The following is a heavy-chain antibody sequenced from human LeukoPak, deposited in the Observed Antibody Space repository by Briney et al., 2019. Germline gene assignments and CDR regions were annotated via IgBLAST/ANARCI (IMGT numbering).Heavy chain of an antibody. CDR3: AKDQLMTGTGDY. V-gene: IGHV3-21*04. D-gene: IGHD3-9*01. J-gene: IGHJ4*02. Sequence: GGSLRLSCAASGFTFSSYSMNWVRQAPGKGLEWVSSISSSSSYIYYADSVKGRFTISRDNAKNSLYLQMNSLRAEDTALYYCAKDQLMTGTGDYWGQGTLVTVSS. CDR2: ISSSSSYI. CDR1: GFTFSSYS.